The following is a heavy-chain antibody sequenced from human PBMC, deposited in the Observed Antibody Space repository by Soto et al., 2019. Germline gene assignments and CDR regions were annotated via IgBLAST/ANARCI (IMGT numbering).Heavy chain of an antibody. D-gene: IGHD5-18*01. Sequence: QVQLVESGGGVVQPGRSLRLSCAASGFTFSSYAMHWVRQAPGKGLEWVAVISYDGSNKYYADSVKGRFTISRDNSKKPLDLKRNSRRAEDRAVYYCARSRDTAMANWGQGTLVPVPP. CDR2: ISYDGSNK. J-gene: IGHJ4*02. V-gene: IGHV3-30-3*01. CDR3: ARSRDTAMAN. CDR1: GFTFSSYA.